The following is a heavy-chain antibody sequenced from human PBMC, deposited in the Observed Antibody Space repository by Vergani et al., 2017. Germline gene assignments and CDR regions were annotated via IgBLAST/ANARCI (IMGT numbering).Heavy chain of an antibody. Sequence: DVHLAESGGGFFQPGGSLRLSCSASGFSFNSYWMHWVRQVPGKGLLWVSRIKSDGSITAYADSVKGRCTISRDNAQNTLYLQMNSLRVEDTGVYYCARARCIETCYMSNLLDSWGQGTLVTVSS. V-gene: IGHV3-74*03. J-gene: IGHJ5*01. CDR3: ARARCIETCYMSNLLDS. D-gene: IGHD3-16*02. CDR1: GFSFNSYW. CDR2: IKSDGSIT.